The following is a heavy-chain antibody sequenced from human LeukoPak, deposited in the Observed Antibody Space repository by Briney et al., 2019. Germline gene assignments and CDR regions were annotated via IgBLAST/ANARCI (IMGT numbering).Heavy chain of an antibody. J-gene: IGHJ5*01. CDR2: IRSKAYGGTT. CDR3: ARDNWVDC. V-gene: IGHV3-49*03. CDR1: GFTFGDYA. Sequence: GGSLRLSCTASGFTFGDYAMSWFRQAPGKGLEWVGFIRSKAYGGTTEYAASVKGRFTISRDNAKNSLYLQMNSLKVEDTAIYYCARDNWVDCWGQGTLVTVSS.